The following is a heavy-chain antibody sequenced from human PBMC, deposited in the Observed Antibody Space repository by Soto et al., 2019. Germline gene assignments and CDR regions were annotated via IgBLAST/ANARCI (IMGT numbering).Heavy chain of an antibody. J-gene: IGHJ6*02. CDR2: IDPSDSYT. V-gene: IGHV5-10-1*01. Sequence: PGESLKISCKGSGYSFSSYWISWVRQMPGKGLEWMGRIDPSDSYTNYSPYFQGHVTISADKSISTAYLQWSSLKASDTAMYYFARHYSGYDLSYYYGMDVWGQGTTVTVSS. D-gene: IGHD5-12*01. CDR1: GYSFSSYW. CDR3: ARHYSGYDLSYYYGMDV.